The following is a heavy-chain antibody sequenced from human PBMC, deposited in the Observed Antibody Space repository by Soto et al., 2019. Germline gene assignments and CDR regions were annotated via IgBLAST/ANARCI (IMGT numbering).Heavy chain of an antibody. CDR3: ARNGMQLSFMGGWFDP. D-gene: IGHD5-18*01. J-gene: IGHJ5*02. Sequence: QVQLVESGGGVVQPGRSLRLSCAASGFIFSNFGMHWVRQAPGKGLEWVAVIWYDGSNEYYADSVKGRFTISKDNAKNSLYLQMNSLRAEDTSVYYCARNGMQLSFMGGWFDPWGQGTLVTVSS. V-gene: IGHV3-33*01. CDR2: IWYDGSNE. CDR1: GFIFSNFG.